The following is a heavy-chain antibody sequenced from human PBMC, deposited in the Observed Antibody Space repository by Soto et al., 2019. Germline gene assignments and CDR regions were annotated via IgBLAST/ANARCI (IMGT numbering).Heavy chain of an antibody. CDR1: GAPISGSYYY. CDR2: VFYTGFT. Sequence: PSETLSLTCAVSGAPISGSYYYWAWLRQSPGKGPEWIGSVFYTGFTSYNPSLESRVSVSVDTSKSQFSLKLSAVTAADTAVYYCATSQKGYNWNYFDHWGQGALVTVS. J-gene: IGHJ4*02. CDR3: ATSQKGYNWNYFDH. V-gene: IGHV4-39*01. D-gene: IGHD1-20*01.